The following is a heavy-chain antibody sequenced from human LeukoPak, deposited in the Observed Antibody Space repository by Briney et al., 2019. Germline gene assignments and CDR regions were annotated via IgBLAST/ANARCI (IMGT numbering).Heavy chain of an antibody. J-gene: IGHJ6*04. V-gene: IGHV1-18*04. Sequence: ASVKVSCKASGYTFTSYGISWVRQAPGQGLEWTGWISAYNGNTNYAQKLHGKVSMPPDTSTSTASMDLRSLSSDDTAVYYCARIVCGGDCYLGIGMDVWGKGTTVTVSS. CDR1: GYTFTSYG. CDR3: ARIVCGGDCYLGIGMDV. CDR2: ISAYNGNT. D-gene: IGHD2-21*02.